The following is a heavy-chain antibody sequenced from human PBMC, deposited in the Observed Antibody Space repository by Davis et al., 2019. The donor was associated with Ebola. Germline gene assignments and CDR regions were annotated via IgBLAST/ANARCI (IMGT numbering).Heavy chain of an antibody. J-gene: IGHJ4*02. Sequence: PSETLSLTCTVSGYSISSGYYWGWIRQPPGKGLEWIGSIYHSGSTYYNPSLKSRVTISVDTSKNQFSLKLSSVTAADTAVYYCARDKEWLVVHYWGQGTLVTVSS. CDR1: GYSISSGYY. V-gene: IGHV4-38-2*02. CDR2: IYHSGST. D-gene: IGHD6-19*01. CDR3: ARDKEWLVVHY.